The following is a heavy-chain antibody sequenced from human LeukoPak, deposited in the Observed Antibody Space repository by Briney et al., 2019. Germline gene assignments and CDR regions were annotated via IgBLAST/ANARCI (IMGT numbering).Heavy chain of an antibody. V-gene: IGHV4-61*02. CDR3: ARESVGAFRYYFDY. Sequence: SETLSLTCTVSGGSISSGSYYWSWIRQPAGKGLEWIGRIYTSGSTNYNPSLKSRVTISVDTSKNQFSLKLSSVTAADTAVYYCARESVGAFRYYFDYWGQGTLVTVSS. J-gene: IGHJ4*02. D-gene: IGHD3-10*01. CDR2: IYTSGST. CDR1: GGSISSGSYY.